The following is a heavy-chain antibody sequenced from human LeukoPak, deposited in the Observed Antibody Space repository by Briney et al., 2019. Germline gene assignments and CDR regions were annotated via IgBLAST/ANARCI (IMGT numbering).Heavy chain of an antibody. V-gene: IGHV4-39*07. D-gene: IGHD1-26*01. CDR3: ARVRSPSGNWFDP. J-gene: IGHJ5*02. Sequence: SETLSLTCTVSGASTSSTSHYWDWIRQPPGKGLEWIGSIYYSGSTSYNPSLNSRVTISIDTSKNQFSLKLSSVTAADTAVYYCARVRSPSGNWFDPWGQGTLVTVSS. CDR2: IYYSGST. CDR1: GASTSSTSHY.